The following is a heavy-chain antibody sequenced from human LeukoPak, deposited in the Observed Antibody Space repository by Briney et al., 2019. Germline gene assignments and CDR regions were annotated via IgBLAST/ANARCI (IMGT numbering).Heavy chain of an antibody. CDR3: ARGDYCSSTSCYFSDPRPFDY. CDR2: IYYSGST. Sequence: PSETLSLTCTVSGGSISSYYWSWIRQPPGKGLEWIGYIYYSGSTNYNPSLKSRVTISVDTSKNQFSLKPSSVTAADTAVYYCARGDYCSSTSCYFSDPRPFDYWGQGTLVTVSS. V-gene: IGHV4-59*01. D-gene: IGHD2-2*01. CDR1: GGSISSYY. J-gene: IGHJ4*02.